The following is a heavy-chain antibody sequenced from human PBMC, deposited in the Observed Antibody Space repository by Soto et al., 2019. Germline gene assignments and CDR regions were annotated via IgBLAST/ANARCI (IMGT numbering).Heavy chain of an antibody. D-gene: IGHD3-10*01. J-gene: IGHJ4*02. Sequence: GSLRLSCAASGFTFSSYWMSWVRQAPGKGLEWVANIKQDGREKYYADSVRGRFTISRDNVNDTLYLQMNNLRAEDSGLYYCTRGPRPISTGTGAYWGQGTQVTVSS. CDR3: TRGPRPISTGTGAY. V-gene: IGHV3-7*01. CDR1: GFTFSSYW. CDR2: IKQDGREK.